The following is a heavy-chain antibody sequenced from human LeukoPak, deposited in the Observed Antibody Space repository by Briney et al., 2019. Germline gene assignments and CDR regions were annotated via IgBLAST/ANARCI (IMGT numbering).Heavy chain of an antibody. V-gene: IGHV1-69*13. CDR1: GGTFSSYA. Sequence: SVKVSCKASGGTFSSYAISWVRQAPGQGLEWMGGIIPIFGTANYAQKFQGRVTITADESTSTAYMDLSSLRFEDTAVYYCARATYYDILTGYYPYYYYGMDVWGKGTTVTVSS. CDR3: ARATYYDILTGYYPYYYYGMDV. J-gene: IGHJ6*04. D-gene: IGHD3-9*01. CDR2: IIPIFGTA.